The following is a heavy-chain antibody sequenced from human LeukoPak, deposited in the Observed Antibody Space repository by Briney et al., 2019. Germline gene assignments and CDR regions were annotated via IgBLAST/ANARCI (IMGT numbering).Heavy chain of an antibody. CDR2: ISGSGGSI. Sequence: GGSLRLSCAASGFTFSSYAMSWVRQAPGKGLEWVSAISGSGGSIYYADSVKGRFTISRDNSKNTLYLQMNSLRAEDTAVYYCAKVMTRTMVRGVPPSDYWGQGTLVTVSS. J-gene: IGHJ4*02. CDR3: AKVMTRTMVRGVPPSDY. CDR1: GFTFSSYA. D-gene: IGHD3-10*01. V-gene: IGHV3-23*01.